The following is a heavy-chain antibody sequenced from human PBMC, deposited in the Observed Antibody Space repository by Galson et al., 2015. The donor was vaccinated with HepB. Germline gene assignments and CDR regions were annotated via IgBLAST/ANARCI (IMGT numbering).Heavy chain of an antibody. D-gene: IGHD3-22*01. CDR2: ISGSGGST. V-gene: IGHV3-23*01. J-gene: IGHJ3*02. CDR3: AKDQVSMIVVVTDAFDI. Sequence: SLRLSCASSGFTFSSYGMHWVRQAPGKGLEWVSAISGSGGSTYYADSVKGRFTISRDNSKNTLYLQMNSLRAEDTAVYYCAKDQVSMIVVVTDAFDIWGQGTMVTVSS. CDR1: GFTFSSYG.